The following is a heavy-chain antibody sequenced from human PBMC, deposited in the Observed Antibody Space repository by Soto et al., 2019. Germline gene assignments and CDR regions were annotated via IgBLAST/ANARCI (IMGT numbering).Heavy chain of an antibody. CDR2: ISYDGSNK. CDR1: GFTFSSSA. Sequence: PGGSLRLSCAASGFTFSSSAMHWVRQAPGKGLEWVTVISYDGSNKDYADSVKGRFTISRDNSKNTLYLQMNSLRADDTAVYYCARDVLDPWGQGTLVTVSS. J-gene: IGHJ5*02. V-gene: IGHV3-30-3*01. CDR3: ARDVLDP.